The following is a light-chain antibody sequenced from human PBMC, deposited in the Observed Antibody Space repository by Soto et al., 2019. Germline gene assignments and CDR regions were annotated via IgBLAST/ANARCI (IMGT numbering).Light chain of an antibody. CDR1: EYVSNN. V-gene: IGKV3-15*01. Sequence: DIAFTQSPCALSLSPGERATLSCRASEYVSNNYIAWFQQKPGQAPRLLIYDASNRATGVPARFSGSGSGTEFTLSISSLQSEDFAVYYCKQYKEWPPFTFGQGTRLEV. CDR2: DAS. CDR3: KQYKEWPPFT. J-gene: IGKJ5*01.